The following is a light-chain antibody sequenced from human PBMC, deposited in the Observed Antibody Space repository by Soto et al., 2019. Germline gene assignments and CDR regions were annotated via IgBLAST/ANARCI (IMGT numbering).Light chain of an antibody. CDR3: QQYDRSPFA. V-gene: IGKV3-20*01. Sequence: EIVLTQSPGTLSLSPGERATLSCRASQSVSSTYLAWYQHKPGQAPRLLIYGASSRATGIPDRFSGSGSGKDFNLTISRLEPQDFAVYYCQQYDRSPFAFGRGTKVDIK. CDR2: GAS. CDR1: QSVSSTY. J-gene: IGKJ3*01.